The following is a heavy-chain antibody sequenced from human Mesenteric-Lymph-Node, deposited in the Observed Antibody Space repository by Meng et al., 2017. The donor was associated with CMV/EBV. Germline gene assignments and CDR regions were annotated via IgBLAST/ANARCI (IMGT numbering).Heavy chain of an antibody. D-gene: IGHD5-12*01. Sequence: GGSLRLSCAASGFTFSSYSMNWVRQAPGKGLEWVSSISSSSSYIYYADSVKGRFTISRDNAKNSLYLQMNSLRAEDTAVYYCARDPDDRYSGYDYYYYYGMDVWGQGTTVTVSS. CDR2: ISSSSSYI. J-gene: IGHJ6*02. CDR1: GFTFSSYS. V-gene: IGHV3-21*01. CDR3: ARDPDDRYSGYDYYYYYGMDV.